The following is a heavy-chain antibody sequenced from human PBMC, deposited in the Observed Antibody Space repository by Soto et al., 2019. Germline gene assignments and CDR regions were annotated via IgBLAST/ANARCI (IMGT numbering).Heavy chain of an antibody. Sequence: TLSITCTSSGGSVLNAAYSWTWSRQHPGKGLEWIGKIFFSGGTHYNPALKSRLVISIDTSNNQFSLNLSSVTAADTAIYYCASDNYGDMLDYWGQGPVVTVSS. CDR2: IFFSGGT. J-gene: IGHJ4*02. V-gene: IGHV4-31*03. CDR3: ASDNYGDMLDY. D-gene: IGHD3-10*01. CDR1: GGSVLNAAYS.